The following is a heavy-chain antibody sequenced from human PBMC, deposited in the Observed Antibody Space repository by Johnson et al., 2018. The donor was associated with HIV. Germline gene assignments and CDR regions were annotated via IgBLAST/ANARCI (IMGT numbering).Heavy chain of an antibody. V-gene: IGHV3-9*01. CDR2: ITCNSRGI. CDR3: AKDTSGSPPWGAFDI. CDR1: EFTFDDYG. Sequence: EVQLVESGGGLVQPGRSLRLSCAASEFTFDDYGMHWVRQAPGKGLEWVSTITCNSRGIGYAGSVKGRFTISRDNAKNSLYLQMNSLRAEDTALYYCAKDTSGSPPWGAFDIWGQGTMVTVSS. J-gene: IGHJ3*02. D-gene: IGHD1-26*01.